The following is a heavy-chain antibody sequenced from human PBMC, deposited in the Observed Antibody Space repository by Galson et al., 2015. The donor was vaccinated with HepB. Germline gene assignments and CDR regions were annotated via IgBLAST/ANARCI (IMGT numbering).Heavy chain of an antibody. CDR1: GYTFTDYY. Sequence: SCKASGYTFTDYYIHWVRQAPGQGLEWMGRINSKSGGTDYEQNFQGRVTMTRDPSFSTVYMDLTRLTSDDTAVYFCARESSSTSSYFDYWGQGTLVTVSS. CDR2: INSKSGGT. V-gene: IGHV1-2*06. D-gene: IGHD3-10*01. J-gene: IGHJ4*02. CDR3: ARESSSTSSYFDY.